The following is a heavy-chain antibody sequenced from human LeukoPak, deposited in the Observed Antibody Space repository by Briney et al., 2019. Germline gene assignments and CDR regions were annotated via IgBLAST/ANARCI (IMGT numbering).Heavy chain of an antibody. J-gene: IGHJ4*02. CDR1: GGSFSGYY. V-gene: IGHV4-34*01. CDR3: ARGLTYYYGLGSYLGY. Sequence: SETLSLTCAVYGGSFSGYYWSWIRQPPGKGLEWIGEINHSGSTNYNPSLKSRVTISVDTSKNQFSLKLSSVTAADTAVYYCARGLTYYYGLGSYLGYWGQGTLVTVSS. CDR2: INHSGST. D-gene: IGHD3-10*01.